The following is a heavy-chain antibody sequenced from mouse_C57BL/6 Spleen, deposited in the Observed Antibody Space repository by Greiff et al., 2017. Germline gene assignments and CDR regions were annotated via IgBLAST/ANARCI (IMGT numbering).Heavy chain of an antibody. V-gene: IGHV1-50*01. CDR1: GYTFTSYW. Sequence: QVQLQQPGAELVKPGASVKLSCKASGYTFTSYWMQWVKQRPGQGLEWIGEIDPSDSYTNYNQKFKGKATLTEDNSYSTAYLQLSSLTSDDSAVYYCARVTTSVYYFDYWGQGTTLTVSS. CDR3: ARVTTSVYYFDY. D-gene: IGHD2-1*01. CDR2: IDPSDSYT. J-gene: IGHJ2*01.